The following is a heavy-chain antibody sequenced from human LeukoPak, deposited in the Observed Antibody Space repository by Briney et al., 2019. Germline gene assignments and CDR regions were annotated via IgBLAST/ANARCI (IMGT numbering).Heavy chain of an antibody. V-gene: IGHV4-30-2*01. CDR2: IYHSGST. CDR1: GGFISSGGYS. D-gene: IGHD2-21*02. J-gene: IGHJ3*02. CDR3: ARDDFDAFDI. Sequence: SETLSLTCAVSGGFISSGGYSWRWIRQPPGKGLEWIGYIYHSGSTYYNPSLKSRVTISVARSKNQFSLQLSSVTAADTAVCYCARDDFDAFDIWGQGTMVTVSS.